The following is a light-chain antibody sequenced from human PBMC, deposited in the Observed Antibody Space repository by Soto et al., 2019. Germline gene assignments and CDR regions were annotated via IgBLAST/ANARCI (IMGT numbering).Light chain of an antibody. Sequence: EIVLTQSPGTLSLSPGERATLSCRASQSISSNSLAWYQQKAGQAPRLVIYGASSRASGIPDRLSGSGSATDFSLTISRLEPEDFAVYFCQQYSDSPRTFGQGTKVEIK. CDR2: GAS. V-gene: IGKV3-20*01. CDR3: QQYSDSPRT. CDR1: QSISSNS. J-gene: IGKJ1*01.